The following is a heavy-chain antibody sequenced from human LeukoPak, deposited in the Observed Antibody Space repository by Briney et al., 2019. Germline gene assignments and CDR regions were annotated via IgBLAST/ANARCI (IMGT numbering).Heavy chain of an antibody. D-gene: IGHD6-13*01. CDR2: LWSDGKTA. V-gene: IGHV3-33*06. Sequence: GGSLRLSCAASGFTFNIFGMHWVRPGPGNGLEWVAVLWSDGKTAHYADSVKGRFTISRDSSENTLYLQMNSLRSEDTAVYYCVKESAADATFHFDSWGQGTLVTVSS. CDR3: VKESAADATFHFDS. CDR1: GFTFNIFG. J-gene: IGHJ4*02.